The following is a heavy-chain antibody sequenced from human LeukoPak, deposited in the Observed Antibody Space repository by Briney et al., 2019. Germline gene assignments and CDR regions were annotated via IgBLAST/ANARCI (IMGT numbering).Heavy chain of an antibody. CDR1: GFTFSSYA. J-gene: IGHJ4*02. V-gene: IGHV3-23*01. CDR2: ISGSGGST. D-gene: IGHD2-2*01. CDR3: ARGSRGAWGPVPAAPFDY. Sequence: PGGSLRLSCAASGFTFSSYAMSWVRQATGKGLEWVSAISGSGGSTYYADSVKGRFTISRDNSKNTLYLQMNSLRAEDTAVYYCARGSRGAWGPVPAAPFDYWGQGTLVTVSS.